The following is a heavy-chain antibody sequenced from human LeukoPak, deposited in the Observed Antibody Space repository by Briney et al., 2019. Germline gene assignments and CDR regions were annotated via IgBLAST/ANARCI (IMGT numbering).Heavy chain of an antibody. J-gene: IGHJ3*02. CDR3: AVVPAAHDAFDI. CDR2: IKQDGSEK. D-gene: IGHD2-2*01. V-gene: IGHV3-7*01. CDR1: GFTFSSYW. Sequence: GGSLRLSCAASGFTFSSYWMSWVRQAPGKGLEWVANIKQDGSEKYYVDSVKGRFTISRDNAKNSLYLQMNSLRAQDTAVYYCAVVPAAHDAFDIWGQGTMVTVSS.